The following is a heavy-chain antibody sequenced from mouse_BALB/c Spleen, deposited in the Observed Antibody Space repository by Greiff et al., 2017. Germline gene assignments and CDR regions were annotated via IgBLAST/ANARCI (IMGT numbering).Heavy chain of an antibody. Sequence: EVKLEESGGGLVQPGGSLRLSCATSGFTFTDYYMSWVRQPPGKALEWLGFIRNKANGYTTEYSASVKGRFTISRDNSQSILYLQMNTLRAEDSATYYCARDFYYGSSYAMDYWGQGTSVTVSS. CDR2: IRNKANGYTT. J-gene: IGHJ4*01. CDR1: GFTFTDYY. CDR3: ARDFYYGSSYAMDY. V-gene: IGHV7-3*02. D-gene: IGHD1-1*01.